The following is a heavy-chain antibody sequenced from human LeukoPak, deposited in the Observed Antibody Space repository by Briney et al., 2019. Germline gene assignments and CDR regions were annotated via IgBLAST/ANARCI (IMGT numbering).Heavy chain of an antibody. CDR1: GYTFTSYY. CDR3: ARRGDVLLWFGELTDGMDV. V-gene: IGHV1-46*01. CDR2: INPSGGST. Sequence: ASVKVSCKASGYTFTSYYMHWVRQAPGQGLEWMGLINPSGGSTSYAQKFQGRVTMTRDTSTSTVYMELSSLRSEDTAVYYCARRGDVLLWFGELTDGMDVWGQGTTVTVSS. D-gene: IGHD3-10*01. J-gene: IGHJ6*02.